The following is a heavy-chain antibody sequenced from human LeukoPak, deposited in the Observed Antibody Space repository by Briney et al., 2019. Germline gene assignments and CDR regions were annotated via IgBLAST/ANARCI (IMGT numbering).Heavy chain of an antibody. CDR1: GGSISSYY. V-gene: IGHV4-59*01. CDR3: ARGGVVGAYGHFDY. J-gene: IGHJ4*02. D-gene: IGHD2-15*01. Sequence: SETLSLTCTVSGGSISSYYWSWIRQPPGKGLEWIGYIYYSGSTNYNPSLKSRVTISVDTSKNQFSLKLSSVTAADTAVYYCARGGVVGAYGHFDYWGQGTLVTVSS. CDR2: IYYSGST.